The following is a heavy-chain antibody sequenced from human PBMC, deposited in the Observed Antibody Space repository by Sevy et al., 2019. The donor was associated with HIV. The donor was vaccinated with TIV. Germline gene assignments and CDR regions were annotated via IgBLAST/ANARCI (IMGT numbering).Heavy chain of an antibody. V-gene: IGHV1-2*02. J-gene: IGHJ4*02. CDR2: INAASGVT. CDR1: GYTFSDYS. CDR3: ARGGSDGNY. Sequence: ASVKVSCKASGYTFSDYSIYWIRQAPGQGFEWMGWINAASGVTNFGQNFQGRVTMTRDTSINTAYMEVYRLTSDDTAVYYCARGGSDGNYWGQRTLVTVSS. D-gene: IGHD5-12*01.